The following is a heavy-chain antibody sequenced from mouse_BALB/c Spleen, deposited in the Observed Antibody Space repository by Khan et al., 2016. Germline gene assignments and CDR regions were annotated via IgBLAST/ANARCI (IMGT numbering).Heavy chain of an antibody. V-gene: IGHV1-5*01. CDR1: VYSFTSYW. D-gene: IGHD1-1*01. J-gene: IGHJ4*01. CDR3: TNDYGSNDVLHY. Sequence: VQLQQSGTVLARPGASVKMSCKASVYSFTSYWMHWVKQRPGQGLEWIGAISPGNSDNRYNQKFKGKAKLTAVTSASTAYMELSSLTNEDSAVYYCTNDYGSNDVLHYWGQGTSVTVSS. CDR2: ISPGNSDN.